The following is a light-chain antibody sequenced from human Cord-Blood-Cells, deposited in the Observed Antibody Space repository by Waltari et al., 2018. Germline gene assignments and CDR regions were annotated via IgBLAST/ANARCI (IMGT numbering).Light chain of an antibody. J-gene: IGKJ3*01. V-gene: IGKV1-39*01. CDR2: DAS. CDR1: QSIRSY. Sequence: DIQMTQSPSSLSASVGDRVTITCRASQSIRSYLNWYQQKPGKAPKLLSYDASSLQSGVPSRFSGSGSGTDFTLTISSLQPEDFATYYCQQSYSTPFTFGPGTKVDIK. CDR3: QQSYSTPFT.